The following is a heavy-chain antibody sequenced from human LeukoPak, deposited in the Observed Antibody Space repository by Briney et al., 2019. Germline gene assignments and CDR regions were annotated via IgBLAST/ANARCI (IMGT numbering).Heavy chain of an antibody. CDR2: IYYSGST. Sequence: SETLSLTCTVSGGSISSYYWGWIRQPPGKGLEWIGSIYYSGSTYYNPSLKSRVTISVDTSKNQFSLKLSSVTAADTAVYYCARRSMVRGVFDYWGQGTLVTVSS. CDR3: ARRSMVRGVFDY. CDR1: GGSISSYY. V-gene: IGHV4-39*01. D-gene: IGHD3-10*01. J-gene: IGHJ4*02.